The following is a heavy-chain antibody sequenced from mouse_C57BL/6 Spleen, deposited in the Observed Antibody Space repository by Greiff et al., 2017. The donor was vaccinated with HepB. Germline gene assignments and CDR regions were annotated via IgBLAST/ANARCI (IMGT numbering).Heavy chain of an antibody. CDR3: ARDTTTVQDWYFDV. D-gene: IGHD1-1*01. Sequence: EVQRVESGGGLVKPGGSLKLSCAASGFTFSSYAMSWVRQTPEKRLEWVATISDGGSYTYYPDNVKGRFTISRDNAKNNLYLQMSHLKSEDTAMYYCARDTTTVQDWYFDVWGTGTTVTVSS. J-gene: IGHJ1*03. V-gene: IGHV5-4*01. CDR1: GFTFSSYA. CDR2: ISDGGSYT.